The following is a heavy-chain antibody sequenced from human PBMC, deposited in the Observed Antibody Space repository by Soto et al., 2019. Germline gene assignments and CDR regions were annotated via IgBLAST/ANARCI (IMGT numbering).Heavy chain of an antibody. J-gene: IGHJ4*02. D-gene: IGHD5-12*01. CDR3: ARDHRGIVATFDY. V-gene: IGHV4-31*03. CDR2: TYYSGST. Sequence: PSETLSLTCTVSGGSISSGGYYWSWIRQHPGKGLEWIGYTYYSGSTYYNPSLKSRVTISVDTSKNQFSLKPSSVTAADTAVYYCARDHRGIVATFDYWGQGTLVTVSS. CDR1: GGSISSGGYY.